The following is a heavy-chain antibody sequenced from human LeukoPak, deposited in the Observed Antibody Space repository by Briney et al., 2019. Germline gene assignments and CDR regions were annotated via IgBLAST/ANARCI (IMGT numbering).Heavy chain of an antibody. Sequence: GGSLRLSCAASGYTFSSYAMSWVRQAPGKGLEWVSTISGSGSSTYYADSVKGRFTISRDNSKNTLYLQMNSLRAEDTAVYYCAKDRGSSAWYPHDYWGQGTLVTVSS. J-gene: IGHJ4*02. V-gene: IGHV3-23*01. CDR3: AKDRGSSAWYPHDY. D-gene: IGHD6-19*01. CDR1: GYTFSSYA. CDR2: ISGSGSST.